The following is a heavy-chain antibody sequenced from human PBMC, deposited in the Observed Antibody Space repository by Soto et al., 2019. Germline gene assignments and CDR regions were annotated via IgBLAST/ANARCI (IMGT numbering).Heavy chain of an antibody. CDR2: ITASSSST. CDR3: ARIVPLHY. CDR1: GFTFSTYA. Sequence: EVQLLESGGGVVQPGGSLRLSCAASGFTFSTYAMHWVRQAPGKGLEWVSGITASSSSTYYASTVKGRFTISRDDSNNTVYLQMNSLRVDDTAVYYWARIVPLHYWGQGTLVSVSS. V-gene: IGHV3-23*01. J-gene: IGHJ4*02. D-gene: IGHD3-16*02.